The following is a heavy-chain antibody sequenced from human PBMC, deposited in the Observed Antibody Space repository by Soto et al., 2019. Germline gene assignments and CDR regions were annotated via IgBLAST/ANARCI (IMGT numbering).Heavy chain of an antibody. CDR3: ARGEARGWFDP. CDR1: GYTFTGYY. V-gene: IGHV1-2*02. CDR2: INPNSGGT. Sequence: GASVKVSYKASGYTFTGYYMHWVRQAPGQGLDCMGWINPNSGGTNYAQKFQGRVTMTRDTSISTAYMELSRLRSDDTAVYYCARGEARGWFDPWGQGTLVTVSS. D-gene: IGHD3-10*01. J-gene: IGHJ5*02.